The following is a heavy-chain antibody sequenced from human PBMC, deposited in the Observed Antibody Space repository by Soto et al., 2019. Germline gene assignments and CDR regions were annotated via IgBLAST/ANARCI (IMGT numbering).Heavy chain of an antibody. D-gene: IGHD2-2*01. Sequence: EVQLVESGGGLVKPGGSLRLSCAASGFTFSNAWMSWVRQAPGKGLEWVGRIKSKTDGGTTDYAAPVKGRFTISRDDSKNTLYLQMNSLKTEDTAVYYCTTDPDPLGYCSSTSCYAGVTTSYWGQGTLVTVSS. V-gene: IGHV3-15*01. J-gene: IGHJ4*02. CDR3: TTDPDPLGYCSSTSCYAGVTTSY. CDR2: IKSKTDGGTT. CDR1: GFTFSNAW.